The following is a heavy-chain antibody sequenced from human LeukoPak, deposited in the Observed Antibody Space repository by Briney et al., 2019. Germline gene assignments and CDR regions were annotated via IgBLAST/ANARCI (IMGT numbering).Heavy chain of an antibody. Sequence: GRSLRLSCAVSGFTFRNYAMHWVRQAPGKGLEWVAVIADDGNSKYYADSVKGRFTISRDNSKNTLFLQMNSLRAEDTAVYYCAREEYSYGLDYWGQGTLVTVSS. V-gene: IGHV3-30-3*01. CDR3: AREEYSYGLDY. CDR2: IADDGNSK. J-gene: IGHJ4*02. CDR1: GFTFRNYA. D-gene: IGHD5-18*01.